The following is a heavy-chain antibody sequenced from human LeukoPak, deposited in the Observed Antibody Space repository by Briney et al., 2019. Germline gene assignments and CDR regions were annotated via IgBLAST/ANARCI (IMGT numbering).Heavy chain of an antibody. CDR1: GGSISSYY. V-gene: IGHV4-59*12. CDR2: IYYSGST. D-gene: IGHD2-15*01. CDR3: ARGPNCSGGSRDSNAFDI. Sequence: PSETLSLTCTVSGGSISSYYWSWIRQPPGKGLEWIGYIYYSGSTNYNPSLKSRVTISVDTSKNQFSLKLSSVTAADTAVYYCARGPNCSGGSRDSNAFDIWGQGTMVTVSS. J-gene: IGHJ3*02.